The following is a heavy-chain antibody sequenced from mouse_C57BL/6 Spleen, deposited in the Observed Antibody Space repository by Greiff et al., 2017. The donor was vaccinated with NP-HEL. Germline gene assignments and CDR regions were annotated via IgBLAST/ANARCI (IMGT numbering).Heavy chain of an antibody. V-gene: IGHV1-69*01. Sequence: VQLQQPGAELVMPGASVKLSCKASGYTFTSYWMHWVKQRPGQGLEWIGEIDPSDSYTNYNQKFKGKSTLTVDKSSSTAYMQLSSLTSEDSAVYYCARSPGYLDYWGQGTTLTVSS. CDR3: ARSPGYLDY. CDR1: GYTFTSYW. CDR2: IDPSDSYT. J-gene: IGHJ2*01.